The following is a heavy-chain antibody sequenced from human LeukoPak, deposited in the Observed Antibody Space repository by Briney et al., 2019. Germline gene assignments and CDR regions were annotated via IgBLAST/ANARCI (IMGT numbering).Heavy chain of an antibody. CDR1: GGSTSSSSYY. D-gene: IGHD2-15*01. J-gene: IGHJ4*02. V-gene: IGHV4-39*07. CDR3: ARGLARYCSGGSCYVY. Sequence: KPSETLSLTCTVSGGSTSSSSYYWGWIRQPPGKGLEWIGEINHSGSTNYNPSLKSRVTISVDTSKNQFSLKLSSVTAADTAVYYCARGLARYCSGGSCYVYRGQGTLVTVSS. CDR2: INHSGST.